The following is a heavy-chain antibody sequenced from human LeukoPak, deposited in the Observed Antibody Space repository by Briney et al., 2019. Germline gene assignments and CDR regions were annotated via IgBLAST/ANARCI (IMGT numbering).Heavy chain of an antibody. J-gene: IGHJ4*02. CDR3: AREIRGLLRGDY. CDR2: ISYDGVKK. D-gene: IGHD3-10*01. V-gene: IGHV3-30*03. Sequence: GGSLRLSCAASGFTFSGYGIHWVRQAPGKGLEWVAVISYDGVKKYYADSVKGRFTISRDNSKNTLYLQMNSLRAEDTAVYYCAREIRGLLRGDYWGQGTLVTVSS. CDR1: GFTFSGYG.